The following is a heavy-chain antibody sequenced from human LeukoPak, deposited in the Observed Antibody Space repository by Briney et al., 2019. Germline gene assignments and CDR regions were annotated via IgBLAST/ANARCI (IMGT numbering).Heavy chain of an antibody. V-gene: IGHV4-34*01. CDR2: INYSGST. J-gene: IGHJ5*02. D-gene: IGHD2-21*01. CDR3: ARDSRATFDP. Sequence: SETLSLTCAVYGGSFSGYYWSWIRQPPGKGLEWIGEINYSGSTNYNPSLKNRVTISVATSKNQFSLKLSSVTAADTAVYYCARDSRATFDPWGQGTLVTVSS. CDR1: GGSFSGYY.